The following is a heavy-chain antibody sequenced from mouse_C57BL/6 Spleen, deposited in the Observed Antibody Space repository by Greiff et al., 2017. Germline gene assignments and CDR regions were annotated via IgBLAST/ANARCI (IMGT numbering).Heavy chain of an antibody. D-gene: IGHD1-1*01. CDR2: IDPETGGT. CDR1: GYTFTDYE. Sequence: VQLQQSGAELVRPGASVTLSCKASGYTFTDYEMHWVKQTPVHGLEWIGAIDPETGGTAYNQKFKGTAILTADKSSSTAYMELRSLTSEDSAVYYCTPVVAPFDYWGQGTTLTVSS. CDR3: TPVVAPFDY. V-gene: IGHV1-15*01. J-gene: IGHJ2*01.